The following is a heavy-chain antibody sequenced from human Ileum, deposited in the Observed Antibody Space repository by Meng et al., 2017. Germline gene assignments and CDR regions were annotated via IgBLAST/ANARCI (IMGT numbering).Heavy chain of an antibody. CDR2: IHYRGTT. Sequence: QVQLQESGPGLVKPSQTLSLTCPVSGGASVNSGDSYWTWIRQHPEKGLEWIGSIHYRGTTFNNPSLMSRSTMSVDTSTSQFSLRLSSVTAADTALYFCARGIGATGLFDSWGQGSLVTVSS. J-gene: IGHJ4*02. V-gene: IGHV4-31*03. CDR1: GGASVNSGDSY. CDR3: ARGIGATGLFDS. D-gene: IGHD6-13*01.